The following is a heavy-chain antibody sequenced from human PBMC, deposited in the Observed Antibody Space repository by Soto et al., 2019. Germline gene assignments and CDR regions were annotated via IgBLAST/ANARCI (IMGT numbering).Heavy chain of an antibody. D-gene: IGHD1-26*01. CDR2: IYSGGST. V-gene: IGHV3-66*01. J-gene: IGHJ5*02. Sequence: GGSLRLSCAASGFTVSSNYMSWVRQAPGKGLEWVSVIYSGGSTYYADSVKGRFTISRDNSKNTLYLQMNSLRAEDTAVYYCARDASDSGSYFWFDPWGQGTLVTVSS. CDR1: GFTVSSNY. CDR3: ARDASDSGSYFWFDP.